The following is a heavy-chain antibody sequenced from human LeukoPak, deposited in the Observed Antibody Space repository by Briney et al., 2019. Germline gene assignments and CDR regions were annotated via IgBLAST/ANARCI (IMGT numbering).Heavy chain of an antibody. CDR2: INSDGSTT. V-gene: IGHV3-74*01. J-gene: IGHJ4*02. CDR3: ARAFGSGSQVINYFDF. D-gene: IGHD3-10*01. Sequence: GGSLRLSCAASGFTFITYWMHWVRQAPGKGLAGVSSINSDGSTTTYADSVKGRFTISRDNAKNMVYLQMNSLRAEDTAVYYCARAFGSGSQVINYFDFWGQGTLVTASS. CDR1: GFTFITYW.